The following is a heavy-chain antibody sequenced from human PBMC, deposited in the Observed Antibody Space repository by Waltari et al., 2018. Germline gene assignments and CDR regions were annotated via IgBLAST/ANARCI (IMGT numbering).Heavy chain of an antibody. CDR3: AREEQWAYYYYYMDV. J-gene: IGHJ6*03. CDR2: IYYSGST. D-gene: IGHD6-19*01. CDR1: GGSISSSSYY. Sequence: QLQLQESGPGLVKPSETLSLTCTVSGGSISSSSYYWGWIRQPPGKGLEWIGSIYYSGSTYYNPSLKSRVTISVDTSKNQFSLKLSSVTAADTAVYYCAREEQWAYYYYYMDVWGKGTTVTISS. V-gene: IGHV4-39*07.